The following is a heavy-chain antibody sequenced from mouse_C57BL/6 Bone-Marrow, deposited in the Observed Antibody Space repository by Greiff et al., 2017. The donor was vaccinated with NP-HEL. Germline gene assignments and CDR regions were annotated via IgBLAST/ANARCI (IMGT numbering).Heavy chain of an antibody. CDR2: ISDGGSYT. V-gene: IGHV5-4*01. J-gene: IGHJ2*01. D-gene: IGHD2-5*01. CDR1: GFTFSSYA. CDR3: ARDYSNLDD. Sequence: EVQLVESGGGLVKPGGSLKLSCAASGFTFSSYAMSWVRQTPEKRLEWVATISDGGSYTYYPDNVKGRFTISRDNAKNNLYLQMSHLKSEDTAMYYCARDYSNLDDWGKGTTLTVSS.